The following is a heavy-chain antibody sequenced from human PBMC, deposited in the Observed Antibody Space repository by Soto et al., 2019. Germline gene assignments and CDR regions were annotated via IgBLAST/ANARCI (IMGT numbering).Heavy chain of an antibody. CDR1: GGSISSYY. Sequence: TSETLSLTCTVSGGSISSYYWSWIRQPPGKGLEWIGYIYYSGSTNYNPSPKSRVTISIDTSKNQVSLKVNSVTAADTAVYYCARDHPHSYGVYYFDYWGQGTPVNVSS. J-gene: IGHJ4*02. CDR3: ARDHPHSYGVYYFDY. V-gene: IGHV4-59*01. CDR2: IYYSGST. D-gene: IGHD5-18*01.